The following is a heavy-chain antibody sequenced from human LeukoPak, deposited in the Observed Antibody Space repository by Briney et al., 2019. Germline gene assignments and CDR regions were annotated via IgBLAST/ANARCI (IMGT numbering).Heavy chain of an antibody. CDR2: ISSSGSPI. J-gene: IGHJ4*02. Sequence: GGSLRLSCAASGFTFSSYEMNWVRQAPGKGLEWVSYISSSGSPIYYADSVKGRLIISRDNARNSLYLQMNSLRAEDTAVYYCARENMPTIGHLDHWGQGALVTVSS. CDR1: GFTFSSYE. D-gene: IGHD5-24*01. CDR3: ARENMPTIGHLDH. V-gene: IGHV3-48*03.